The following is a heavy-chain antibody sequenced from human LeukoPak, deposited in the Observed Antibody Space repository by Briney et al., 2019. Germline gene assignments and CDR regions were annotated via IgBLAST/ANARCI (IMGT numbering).Heavy chain of an antibody. V-gene: IGHV3-23*01. Sequence: GGSLRLSCAASGFTFSSYAMSWVRQAPGKGLEWVSAISGSGGSTYYADSVKGRFTISRDNSKNTLYLQMNSLRAEDTAVYYCANRNDFWSDYYFSNYWGQGTLVTVSS. CDR3: ANRNDFWSDYYFSNY. D-gene: IGHD3-3*01. J-gene: IGHJ4*02. CDR2: ISGSGGST. CDR1: GFTFSSYA.